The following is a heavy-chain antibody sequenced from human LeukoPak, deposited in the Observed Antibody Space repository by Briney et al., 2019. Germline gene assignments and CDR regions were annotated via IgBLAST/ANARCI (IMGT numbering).Heavy chain of an antibody. J-gene: IGHJ6*03. V-gene: IGHV1-2*02. CDR2: INPNSGGT. D-gene: IGHD3-9*01. Sequence: ASVKVSCKASGYTFTSYGISWVRQAPGQGLEWMGWINPNSGGTNYAQKFQGRVTMTRDTSISTAYMELSRLRSDDTAVYYCARGPTSYYDILTGYDTAEGYYYYYYMDVWGKGTTVTISS. CDR3: ARGPTSYYDILTGYDTAEGYYYYYYMDV. CDR1: GYTFTSYG.